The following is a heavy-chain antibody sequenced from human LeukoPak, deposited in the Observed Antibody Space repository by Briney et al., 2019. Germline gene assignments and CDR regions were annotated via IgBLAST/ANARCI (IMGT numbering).Heavy chain of an antibody. J-gene: IGHJ5*02. V-gene: IGHV4-34*01. Sequence: PSETLSLTCAVYGGSFSGYYWSWIRQPPGKGLEWIGEINHSGSTNYNPSLKSRVTISVDTSKNQFSLKLSSVTAADTAVYYCARCRGGVLRYFGPGWFDPWGQGTLVTVSS. D-gene: IGHD3-9*01. CDR3: ARCRGGVLRYFGPGWFDP. CDR2: INHSGST. CDR1: GGSFSGYY.